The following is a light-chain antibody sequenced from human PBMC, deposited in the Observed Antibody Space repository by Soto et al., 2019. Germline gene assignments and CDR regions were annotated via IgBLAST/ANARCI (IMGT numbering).Light chain of an antibody. Sequence: QSPLTQPPSASGSPGQSGAISCTGTASDIGGYSFVSWYQQHPGKAPKLLIYDVNKRPSGVPDRFSGSKSGNTASLTVSGLQAEDEAEYYCSAHGGTNPYVFGTGTKVTVL. J-gene: IGLJ1*01. CDR1: ASDIGGYSF. V-gene: IGLV2-8*01. CDR2: DVN. CDR3: SAHGGTNPYV.